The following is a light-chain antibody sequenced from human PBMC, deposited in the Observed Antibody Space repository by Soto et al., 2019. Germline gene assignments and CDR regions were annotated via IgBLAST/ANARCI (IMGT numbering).Light chain of an antibody. J-gene: IGKJ4*01. Sequence: EIVLTQSPGTLSLSPGERATLSCRAIQSVSSSYLAWYQQKPGQAPRLLIYGASSRATGIPDRFSGSGSGTDFTLTISRLEPEDFAVYYCQQYGSSPPVTFGGVTKVDNK. V-gene: IGKV3-20*01. CDR3: QQYGSSPPVT. CDR1: QSVSSSY. CDR2: GAS.